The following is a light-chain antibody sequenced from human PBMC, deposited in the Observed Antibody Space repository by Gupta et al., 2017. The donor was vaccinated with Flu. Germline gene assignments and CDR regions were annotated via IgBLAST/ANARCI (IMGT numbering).Light chain of an antibody. Sequence: NGKTSQSVLYSSNNSSYLAWYQHKPGQPPRLLFYGASARESGVPDRFSGSGSGTDFTLTISSLQAEDVAIYYCHQCNTTPWTFGQGTRVEIK. CDR1: QSVLYSSNNSSY. CDR2: GAS. V-gene: IGKV4-1*01. J-gene: IGKJ1*01. CDR3: HQCNTTPWT.